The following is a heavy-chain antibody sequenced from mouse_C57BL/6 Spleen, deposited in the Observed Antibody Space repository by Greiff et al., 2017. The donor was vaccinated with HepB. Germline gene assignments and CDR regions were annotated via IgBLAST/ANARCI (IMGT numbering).Heavy chain of an antibody. Sequence: EVQLQQSGPELVKPGASVKISCKASGYTFTDYYMNWVKQSHGKSLEWIGDINPNNGGTSYNQKFKGKATLTVDKSSSTAYMELRSLTSEDSAVYYCARWYYGYYFDYWGQGTTLTVSS. CDR3: ARWYYGYYFDY. CDR2: INPNNGGT. J-gene: IGHJ2*01. D-gene: IGHD1-1*01. V-gene: IGHV1-26*01. CDR1: GYTFTDYY.